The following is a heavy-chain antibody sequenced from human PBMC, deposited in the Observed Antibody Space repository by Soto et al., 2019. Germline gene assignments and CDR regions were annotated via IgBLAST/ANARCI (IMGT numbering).Heavy chain of an antibody. J-gene: IGHJ4*02. CDR1: GFAFSGNT. CDR3: AQIGADF. Sequence: EVQLLESGGGLVQPGGSLRLSCSASGFAFSGNTLTWVRQPPGRQLEWVSSIGGDDGKTYYADSVKGRFTISRDNTKTTLYLQLSSLSAEDTAIYFCAQIGADFWGQGVLVTVSS. CDR2: IGGDDGKT. V-gene: IGHV3-23*01.